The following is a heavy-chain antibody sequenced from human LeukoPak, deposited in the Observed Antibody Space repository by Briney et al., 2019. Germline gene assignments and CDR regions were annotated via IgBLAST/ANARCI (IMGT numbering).Heavy chain of an antibody. V-gene: IGHV6-1*01. Sequence: SQTLSLTRAISGDSVSGNIAAWNWTRQSPSSGLEWLGRTFYRSKWFSDYAVSVRSRITINADTSKNQFSLQVKTVPPDDTAVYYCARQGTTAAFEYWGPGILVTVSS. J-gene: IGHJ4*02. CDR3: ARQGTTAAFEY. D-gene: IGHD1/OR15-1a*01. CDR2: TFYRSKWFS. CDR1: GDSVSGNIAA.